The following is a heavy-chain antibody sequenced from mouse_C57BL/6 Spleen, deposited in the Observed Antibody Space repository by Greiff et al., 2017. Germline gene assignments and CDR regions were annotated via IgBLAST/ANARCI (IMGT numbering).Heavy chain of an antibody. Sequence: QVQLQQPGAELVKPGASVKLSCKASGYTFTSYWMHWVKQRPGRGLEWIGRIDPHSGGTKYNEKFKSKATLTVDKPSSTAYMQLSSLTSEDSAVYYCARRGYDYDGFAYWGQGTLVTVSA. CDR3: ARRGYDYDGFAY. D-gene: IGHD2-4*01. CDR1: GYTFTSYW. J-gene: IGHJ3*01. CDR2: IDPHSGGT. V-gene: IGHV1-72*01.